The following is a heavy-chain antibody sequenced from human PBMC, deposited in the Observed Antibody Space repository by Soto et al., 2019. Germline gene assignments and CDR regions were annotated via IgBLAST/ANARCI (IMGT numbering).Heavy chain of an antibody. V-gene: IGHV1-18*01. CDR2: IRAYNGNT. J-gene: IGHJ4*02. Sequence: QVQLVQSGAEVKKPGASVKGSCKASGYTFTSYGISWVRQAPGQGLEWMGWIRAYNGNTNYAQKLQVRVTMTTDTSTSKCYMELRSLRSDDTAVYYCARDAHPADYWGQGTLVTVSS. CDR1: GYTFTSYG. CDR3: ARDAHPADY.